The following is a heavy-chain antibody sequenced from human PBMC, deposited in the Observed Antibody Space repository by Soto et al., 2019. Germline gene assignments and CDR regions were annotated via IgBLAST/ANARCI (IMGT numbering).Heavy chain of an antibody. V-gene: IGHV4-59*01. CDR1: GGSISSYY. D-gene: IGHD3-16*01. Sequence: QVQLQESGPGLVKPSETLSLTCTVSGGSISSYYWSWIRQPPGKGLEWIGYIYYSGSTNYNPSLKSRVTISVDTSKNQFSLKLSSVTAADTAVYYCARIWGSYWYFDLWGRGTLVTVSS. CDR2: IYYSGST. CDR3: ARIWGSYWYFDL. J-gene: IGHJ2*01.